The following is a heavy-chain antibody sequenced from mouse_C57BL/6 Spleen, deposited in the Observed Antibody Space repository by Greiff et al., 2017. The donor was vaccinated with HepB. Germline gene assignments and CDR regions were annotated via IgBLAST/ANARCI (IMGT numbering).Heavy chain of an antibody. D-gene: IGHD2-1*01. J-gene: IGHJ4*01. CDR2: INPSNGGT. CDR3: ARSGFYYGNYRGFMDY. CDR1: GYTFTSYW. V-gene: IGHV1-53*01. Sequence: QVQLQQPGTELVKPGASVKLSCKASGYTFTSYWMHWVKQRPGQGLEWIGNINPSNGGTNYNEKFKSKATLTVDKSSSTAYMQLSSLTSEDSAVYYCARSGFYYGNYRGFMDYWGQGTSVTVSS.